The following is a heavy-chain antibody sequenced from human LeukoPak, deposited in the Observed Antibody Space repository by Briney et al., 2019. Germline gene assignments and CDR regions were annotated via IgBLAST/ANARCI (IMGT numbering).Heavy chain of an antibody. CDR3: ARLLGTAAAGPEDWFDP. V-gene: IGHV1-18*01. CDR2: ISAYNGNT. J-gene: IGHJ5*02. D-gene: IGHD6-13*01. Sequence: GASVKVSCKASGYTLTSNGISWLRQAPGQGLEWMGWISAYNGNTNYAQKLQGRVTITTDTSTNTAYMELRSLRSDDTAVYYCARLLGTAAAGPEDWFDPWGQGTLVTVSS. CDR1: GYTLTSNG.